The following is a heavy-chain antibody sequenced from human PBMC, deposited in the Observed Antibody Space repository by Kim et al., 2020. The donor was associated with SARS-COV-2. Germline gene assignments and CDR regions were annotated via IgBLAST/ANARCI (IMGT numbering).Heavy chain of an antibody. CDR3: ARGRFFEITSFGVVPKYNWFDP. D-gene: IGHD3-3*01. V-gene: IGHV4-34*01. CDR2: INHSGST. CDR1: GGSFSGYY. J-gene: IGHJ5*02. Sequence: SETLSLTCAVYGGSFSGYYWSWIRQPPGKGLEWIGEINHSGSTNYNPSLKSRVTISVDTSKNQFSLKLSSVTAADTAVYYCARGRFFEITSFGVVPKYNWFDPWGQGTLVTVSS.